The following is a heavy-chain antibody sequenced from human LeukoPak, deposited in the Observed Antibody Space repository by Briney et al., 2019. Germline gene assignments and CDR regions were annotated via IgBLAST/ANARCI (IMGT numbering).Heavy chain of an antibody. CDR2: IYYSGST. CDR3: ASAWDPLDY. CDR1: GYSISSGYY. V-gene: IGHV4-61*01. J-gene: IGHJ4*02. D-gene: IGHD1-26*01. Sequence: ASETLSLTCPVSGYSISSGYYWNWIRQPPGKGLEWIGYIYYSGSTNYNPSLKSRVTISVDTSRNQFSLKLSSVTAADTAVYYCASAWDPLDYWGQGTLVTVFS.